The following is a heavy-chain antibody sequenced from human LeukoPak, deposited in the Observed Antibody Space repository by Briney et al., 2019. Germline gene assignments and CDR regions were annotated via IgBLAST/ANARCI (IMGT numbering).Heavy chain of an antibody. CDR2: IWYDGSNK. Sequence: GGSLRLSCAASGFTFSSYGMHWVRQAPGKGLEWVAVIWYDGSNKYYADSVKGRFTISRDNSKNTLYLQMNSLRAEDTAVYYCAKGKESSTSCCSDYWGQGTLVTVSS. D-gene: IGHD2-2*01. J-gene: IGHJ4*02. V-gene: IGHV3-33*06. CDR3: AKGKESSTSCCSDY. CDR1: GFTFSSYG.